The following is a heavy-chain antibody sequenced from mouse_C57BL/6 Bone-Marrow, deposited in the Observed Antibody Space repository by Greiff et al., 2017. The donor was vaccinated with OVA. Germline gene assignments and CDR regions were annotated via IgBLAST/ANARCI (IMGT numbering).Heavy chain of an antibody. V-gene: IGHV1-31*01. CDR1: GYSFTGYY. J-gene: IGHJ1*03. Sequence: EVQLKESGPELVKPGASVKISCKASGYSFTGYYMHWVKQSHGNILDWIGYIYPYNGVSSYNQKFKGKATLTVDKSSSTAYMELRSLTSEDSAVYYCARLDTTVGGWYFDVWGTGTTVTVSS. CDR3: ARLDTTVGGWYFDV. D-gene: IGHD1-1*01. CDR2: IYPYNGVS.